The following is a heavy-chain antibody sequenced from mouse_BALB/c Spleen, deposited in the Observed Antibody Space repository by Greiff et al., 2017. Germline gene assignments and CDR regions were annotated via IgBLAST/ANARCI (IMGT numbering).Heavy chain of an antibody. V-gene: IGHV3-2*02. CDR2: ISYSGST. J-gene: IGHJ3*01. CDR3: ARWARFAY. CDR1: GYSITSDYA. Sequence: EVQLQQSGPGLVKPSQSLSLTCTVTGYSITSDYAWNWIRQFPGNKLEWMGYISYSGSTSYNPSLKSRISITRDTSKNQFFLQLNSVTTEDTATYYCARWARFAYWGQGTLVTVSA.